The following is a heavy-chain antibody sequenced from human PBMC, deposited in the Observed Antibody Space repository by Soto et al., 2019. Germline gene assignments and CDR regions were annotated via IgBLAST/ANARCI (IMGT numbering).Heavy chain of an antibody. CDR1: GFTFGSYA. CDR2: ISGSSSGT. CDR3: AKDRSENFWVYYYAMDV. Sequence: LILSCGGSGFTFGSYAMSWFRQAPVKGLECVSGISGSSSGTYYTDSFNGRFTISRDNSKNTVYLQMKSLRGEDTAVYYCAKDRSENFWVYYYAMDVWGQGTAVTVSS. D-gene: IGHD6-19*01. V-gene: IGHV3-23*01. J-gene: IGHJ6*01.